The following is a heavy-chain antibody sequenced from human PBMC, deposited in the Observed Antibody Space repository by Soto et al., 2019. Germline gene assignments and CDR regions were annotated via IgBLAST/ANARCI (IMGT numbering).Heavy chain of an antibody. CDR2: INYDGSNK. Sequence: QVHLVESGGGAVQPGRSLRVSCAASGFIFSSYGMHWVRQAPGKGLEWVAFINYDGSNKFYGDSVKGRFTISRDNSKNTLYLHMSRLRGEDTAVYYCARCKQKVMHCAVDVWGQGATVTVTS. CDR3: ARCKQKVMHCAVDV. D-gene: IGHD2-21*01. J-gene: IGHJ6*02. CDR1: GFIFSSYG. V-gene: IGHV3-33*01.